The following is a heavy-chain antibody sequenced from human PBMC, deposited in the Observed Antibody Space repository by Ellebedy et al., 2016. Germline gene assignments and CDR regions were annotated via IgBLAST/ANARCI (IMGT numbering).Heavy chain of an antibody. CDR3: AKCNWNDVEGNK. CDR1: GFTFSSYG. D-gene: IGHD1-1*01. CDR2: ISDSGGNT. J-gene: IGHJ4*02. V-gene: IGHV3-23*01. Sequence: GGSLRLSXAASGFTFSSYGVNWVRRAPGKGLEWVSAISDSGGNTYYADSVKGRFTISRDNYKNTLYLQMNSLRAEDTAVYYCAKCNWNDVEGNKWGQGTLVTVSS.